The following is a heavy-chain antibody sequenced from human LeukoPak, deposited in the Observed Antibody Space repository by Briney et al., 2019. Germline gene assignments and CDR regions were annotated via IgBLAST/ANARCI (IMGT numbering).Heavy chain of an antibody. D-gene: IGHD1-26*01. CDR2: INPSGGST. Sequence: ASVKVSCKASGYTFTSYGISWVRQAPGQGLEWMGIINPSGGSTSYAQKFQGRVTMTRDMSTSTVYMELSSLRSEDTAVYYCARSAYSGSHHDYWGQGTLVTVSS. CDR3: ARSAYSGSHHDY. CDR1: GYTFTSYG. J-gene: IGHJ4*02. V-gene: IGHV1-46*01.